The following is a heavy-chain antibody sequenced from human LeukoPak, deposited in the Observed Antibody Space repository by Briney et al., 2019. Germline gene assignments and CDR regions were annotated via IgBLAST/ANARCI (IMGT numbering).Heavy chain of an antibody. Sequence: PSETLSLTCSVSGVSVTNYYWSWVRQPAGKRLEWIGRNYPTGDTIYNPSLKSRVTMSVDMSKNHLSLKLTSVTAADAAVYYCARDLTARGSSDYWGQGILVSVSS. J-gene: IGHJ4*02. D-gene: IGHD1-26*01. CDR1: GVSVTNYY. V-gene: IGHV4-4*07. CDR2: NYPTGDT. CDR3: ARDLTARGSSDY.